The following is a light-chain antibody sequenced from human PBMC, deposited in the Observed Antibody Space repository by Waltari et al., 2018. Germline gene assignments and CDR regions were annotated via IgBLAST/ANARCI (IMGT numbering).Light chain of an antibody. V-gene: IGLV2-11*01. CDR2: DVT. CDR1: RGHVGDFTS. J-gene: IGLJ2*01. Sequence: QSALTQPRSVSGSPGQSVTISCTGSRGHVGDFTSVSWYQQPPGKAPKLMIYDVTKRPSGVPDRFSGSRSADTASLTISGLQAEDEADYYCCSYGGSYTLVVFGGGTKLTVL. CDR3: CSYGGSYTLVV.